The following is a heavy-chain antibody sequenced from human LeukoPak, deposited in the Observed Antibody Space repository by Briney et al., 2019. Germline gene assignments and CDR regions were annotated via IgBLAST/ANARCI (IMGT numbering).Heavy chain of an antibody. J-gene: IGHJ4*02. V-gene: IGHV3-9*01. D-gene: IGHD2-2*01. CDR3: AKDIGGYCSSTSCFLG. Sequence: GGSQRLSCAASGFTFDDYAMHWVRQAPGKGLEWVSGISWNSGSIGYADSVKGRFTISRDNAKNSLYLQMNSLRAEDTALYYCAKDIGGYCSSTSCFLGWGQGTLVTVSS. CDR1: GFTFDDYA. CDR2: ISWNSGSI.